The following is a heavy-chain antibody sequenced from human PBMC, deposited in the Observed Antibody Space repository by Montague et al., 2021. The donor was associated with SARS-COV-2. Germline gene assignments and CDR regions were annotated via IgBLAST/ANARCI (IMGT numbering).Heavy chain of an antibody. CDR2: INHSGST. V-gene: IGHV4-34*01. CDR3: AREVGRGYSGYEGEY. Sequence: SETLSLTCAVYGGSFSGYYWSWIRQPPGKGLEWIGEINHSGSTNYNLSLKIRVTISVDTSKNQFYLTLSSVTAADTAVYYCAREVGRGYSGYEGEYWGQGTLVTVSS. D-gene: IGHD5-12*01. CDR1: GGSFSGYY. J-gene: IGHJ4*02.